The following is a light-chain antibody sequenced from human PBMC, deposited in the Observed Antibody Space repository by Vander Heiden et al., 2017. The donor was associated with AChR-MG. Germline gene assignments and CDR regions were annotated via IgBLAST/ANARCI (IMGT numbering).Light chain of an antibody. CDR1: QSMSSW. CDR2: DAY. Sequence: DIQMTQSPSTLSASVGARVTITCRASQSMSSWLAWYQQKPGKAPKLLIYDAYSLESGVPSRFSGSGSGTEFTLTISSLQPDDFATYYCQQDNSYSHTFGQGTKLEIK. V-gene: IGKV1-5*01. CDR3: QQDNSYSHT. J-gene: IGKJ2*01.